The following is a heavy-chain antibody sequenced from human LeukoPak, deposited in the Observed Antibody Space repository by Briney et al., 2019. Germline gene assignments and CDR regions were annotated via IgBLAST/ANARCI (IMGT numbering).Heavy chain of an antibody. V-gene: IGHV1-18*01. J-gene: IGHJ6*03. CDR3: ARDSGSYSGDYYYMDV. CDR2: ISAYNGNT. D-gene: IGHD1-26*01. CDR1: GYTFTSYG. Sequence: GASVKVSCKASGYTFTSYGISWVRQAPGQGLEWMGWISAYNGNTNYAQKLRGRVTMTTDTSTSTAYMELRSLRSDDTAVYYCARDSGSYSGDYYYMDVWGKGTTVTVSS.